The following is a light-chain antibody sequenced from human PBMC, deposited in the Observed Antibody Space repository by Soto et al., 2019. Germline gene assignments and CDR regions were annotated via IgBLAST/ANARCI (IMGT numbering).Light chain of an antibody. CDR3: QQYGSSPPVT. J-gene: IGKJ2*01. Sequence: IVMTQSPATLSVSPGERATLSCRASQSGRSSLAWYQQKPGQAPRLLIYGASTRATGVPDRFSGSGSGTDFTLTISRLEPEDFAMYYCQQYGSSPPVTFGQGTKVDIK. CDR2: GAS. V-gene: IGKV3-20*01. CDR1: QSGRSS.